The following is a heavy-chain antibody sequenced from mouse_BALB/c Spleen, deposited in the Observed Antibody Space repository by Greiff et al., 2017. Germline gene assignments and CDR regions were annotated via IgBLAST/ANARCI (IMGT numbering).Heavy chain of an antibody. V-gene: IGHV5-4*02. CDR1: GFTFSDYY. Sequence: VQGVESGGGLVKPGGSLTLSCAASGFTFSDYYMYWVRQTPEKRLEWVATISDGGSYTYYPDSVKGRFTISRDNAKNNLYLQMSSLKSEDTAMYYCARGENYAMDYWGQGTSVTVSS. CDR2: ISDGGSYT. J-gene: IGHJ4*01. CDR3: ARGENYAMDY.